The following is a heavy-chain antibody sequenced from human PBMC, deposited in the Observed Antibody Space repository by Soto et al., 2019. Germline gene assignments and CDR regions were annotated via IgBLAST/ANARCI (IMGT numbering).Heavy chain of an antibody. CDR3: AGGRGVFGYFDL. CDR2: IYYSGST. Sequence: QVQLQESGPGLVKPSQTLSLTCTVSGDSISSGDYYWTWIRQPPGKGPEWIGYIYYSGSTYYNPALKSRLIISADASKNHFSPNLYSVTAADTAVYYGAGGRGVFGYFDLWGRGTLVTVSS. J-gene: IGHJ2*01. V-gene: IGHV4-30-4*01. CDR1: GDSISSGDYY.